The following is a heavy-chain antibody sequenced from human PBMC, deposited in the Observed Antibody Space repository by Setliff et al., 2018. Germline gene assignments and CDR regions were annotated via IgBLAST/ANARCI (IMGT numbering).Heavy chain of an antibody. J-gene: IGHJ3*02. CDR1: GVSVASYY. V-gene: IGHV4-39*07. Sequence: SETLSLTCTVSGVSVASYYWGWIRQPPGKGLEWIGSIYHSGSSYYNPSLRSRVTISVDTSKNQFSLILRSVTAADTAVYYCARGRMRGSCSGPSCTYDPFDIWGQGTPVTVSS. D-gene: IGHD2-2*01. CDR3: ARGRMRGSCSGPSCTYDPFDI. CDR2: IYHSGSS.